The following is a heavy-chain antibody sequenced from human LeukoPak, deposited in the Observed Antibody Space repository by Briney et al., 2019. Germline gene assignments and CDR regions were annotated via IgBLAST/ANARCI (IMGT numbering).Heavy chain of an antibody. CDR1: GFTFSSYG. CDR3: ASGYYDSTQAFDI. D-gene: IGHD3-3*01. V-gene: IGHV3-30*02. Sequence: GGSLRLSCAASGFTFSSYGMHWVRQAPGKGLEWVAFIRYDGSNKYYADSVKGRFTISRDNSKNTLYLQMNSLRAEDTAVYYCASGYYDSTQAFDIWGQGTMVTVSS. J-gene: IGHJ3*02. CDR2: IRYDGSNK.